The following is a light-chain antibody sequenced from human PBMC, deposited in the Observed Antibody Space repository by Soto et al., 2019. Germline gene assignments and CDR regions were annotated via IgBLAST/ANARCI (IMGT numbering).Light chain of an antibody. CDR2: DAS. Sequence: EIVLTQSPATLSLSPGERATLSCRASQNVSTYLAWYQQKPGQAPRLLIYDASNRATGIPARFSGSGSGTDFNLTISSLEPEDFAGYYCQQRTNWLTFGPGTKVDIK. J-gene: IGKJ3*01. V-gene: IGKV3-11*01. CDR3: QQRTNWLT. CDR1: QNVSTY.